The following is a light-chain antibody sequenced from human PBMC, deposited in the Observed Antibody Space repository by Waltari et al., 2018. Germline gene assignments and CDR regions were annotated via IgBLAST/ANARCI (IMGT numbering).Light chain of an antibody. V-gene: IGKV1-39*01. CDR1: QSISSW. Sequence: DIQMTQSPSTLSASVGARVTITCRASQSISSWLAWYQQKPGKAPKLLIYAASSLQSGVPSRFSGSGSGTDFTLTISSLQPEDFATYYCQQSYSTPRFTFGPGTKVDIK. CDR3: QQSYSTPRFT. J-gene: IGKJ3*01. CDR2: AAS.